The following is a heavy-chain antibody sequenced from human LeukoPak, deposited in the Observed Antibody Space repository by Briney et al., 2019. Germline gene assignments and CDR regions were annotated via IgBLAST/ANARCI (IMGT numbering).Heavy chain of an antibody. Sequence: GGSLRLSCAASGFTFSSYSMNRVRQAPGKGLEWVSVISGSGGDTYYADSVKGRFTISGDNSKNTVYLQMNSLRAEDTALYYCAKGGVYGDYYFDYWGQGTLVTVSS. J-gene: IGHJ4*02. CDR3: AKGGVYGDYYFDY. D-gene: IGHD4-17*01. V-gene: IGHV3-23*01. CDR1: GFTFSSYS. CDR2: ISGSGGDT.